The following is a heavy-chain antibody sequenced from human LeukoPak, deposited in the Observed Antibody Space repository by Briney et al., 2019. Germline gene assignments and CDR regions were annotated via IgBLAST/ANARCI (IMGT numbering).Heavy chain of an antibody. CDR2: IYYSGST. Sequence: SDTLSLTCTVSGGSISSYFWSWIRQPPGKGLEWIGYIYYSGSTNYNPSLKSRVTISVDTSKNQFSLKLNSVTAADTAVYYCARSATHSWFDPWGQGTLVTVSS. V-gene: IGHV4-59*01. J-gene: IGHJ5*02. CDR1: GGSISSYF. D-gene: IGHD2-15*01. CDR3: ARSATHSWFDP.